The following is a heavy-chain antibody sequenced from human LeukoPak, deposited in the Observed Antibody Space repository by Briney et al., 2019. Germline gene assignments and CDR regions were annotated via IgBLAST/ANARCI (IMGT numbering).Heavy chain of an antibody. V-gene: IGHV1-69*02. CDR2: IIPILGIT. CDR1: GGTFSTYS. Sequence: SVKVSCKASGGTFSTYSISWVRQAPGQGLEWMGKIIPILGITNYAQKFQGRVTLTVDKSTSTAYMELNSLKSEDTAVYYCARMVCFCNRKCHYRASLFGPWGQGTLVTV. J-gene: IGHJ5*02. CDR3: ARMVCFCNRKCHYRASLFGP. D-gene: IGHD2/OR15-2a*01.